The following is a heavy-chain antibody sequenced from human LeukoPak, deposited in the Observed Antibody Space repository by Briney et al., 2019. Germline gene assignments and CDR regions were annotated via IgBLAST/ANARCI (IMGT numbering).Heavy chain of an antibody. V-gene: IGHV4-30-4*01. CDR1: GGSISSGDYY. CDR3: ARLMIALESYYFDY. Sequence: PSETLSLTCTVSGGSISSGDYYWSWIRQPPGKGLEWIGYIYYSGSTYYNPSLKSRVTISVDTSKNQFSLKLSSVTAADTAVYYCARLMIALESYYFDYWGQGTLVTVSS. J-gene: IGHJ4*02. CDR2: IYYSGST. D-gene: IGHD3-22*01.